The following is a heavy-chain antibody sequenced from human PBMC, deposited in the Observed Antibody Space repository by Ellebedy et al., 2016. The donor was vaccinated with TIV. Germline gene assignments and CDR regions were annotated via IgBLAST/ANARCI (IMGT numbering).Heavy chain of an antibody. CDR2: VLFTGKT. D-gene: IGHD3-10*01. V-gene: IGHV4-59*01. Sequence: SETLSLTCTVSGGSISSYYWSWIRQPPGKGVEWIGYVLFTGKTNYNPSLKSRVTISVDKSKNHFSLSMTSVTAADTAVYYCARAMVRGVEDAFDMWGQGTMVSVSS. CDR3: ARAMVRGVEDAFDM. J-gene: IGHJ3*02. CDR1: GGSISSYY.